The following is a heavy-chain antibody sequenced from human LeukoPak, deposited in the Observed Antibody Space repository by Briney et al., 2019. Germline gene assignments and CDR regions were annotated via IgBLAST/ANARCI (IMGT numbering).Heavy chain of an antibody. D-gene: IGHD1-1*01. J-gene: IGHJ4*02. Sequence: SETLSLTCVVSGYSISSGYPWGWIRQPPGKGLEWIGVVYRSGTTYYDPSLKSRVTKSVDTSKNQISLKVRSVTATDTAIYYCARENWIFDYWGQGILVTVSS. CDR2: VYRSGTT. V-gene: IGHV4-38-2*02. CDR3: ARENWIFDY. CDR1: GYSISSGYP.